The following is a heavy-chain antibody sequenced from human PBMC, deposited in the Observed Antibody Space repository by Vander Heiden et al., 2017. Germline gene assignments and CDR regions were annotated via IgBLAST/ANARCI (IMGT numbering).Heavy chain of an antibody. J-gene: IGHJ3*02. Sequence: EAQLVESGGALVQPGGSLTLPFEDSEFAFNTYRLTCVRQAPGKGLEWVSYISGSATTIYYSDSAKGRFTISRDNAKNSLYLQMNSLTAEDTAVYYCARSDAFDIWGQGTRVTVSS. CDR1: EFAFNTYR. CDR2: ISGSATTI. CDR3: ARSDAFDI. V-gene: IGHV3-48*01.